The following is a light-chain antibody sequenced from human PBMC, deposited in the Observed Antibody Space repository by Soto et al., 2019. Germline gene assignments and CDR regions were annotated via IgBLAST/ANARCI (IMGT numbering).Light chain of an antibody. Sequence: IQLTQSPSSLSASVGDRVTITCRASQGISSYLAWYQQKPGKAPKLLIYAASTLQSGVPSRFSGSGSGTDFTRTISSLQTEDFATYSCQQLNSYPLTFGQGTKVEIK. J-gene: IGKJ1*01. CDR2: AAS. V-gene: IGKV1-9*01. CDR3: QQLNSYPLT. CDR1: QGISSY.